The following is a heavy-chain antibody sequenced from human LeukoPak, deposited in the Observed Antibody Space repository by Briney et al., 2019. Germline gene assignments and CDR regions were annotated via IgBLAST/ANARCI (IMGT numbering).Heavy chain of an antibody. Sequence: GASVKVSCKVSGYTFTVYYMHWVRQAPGQGLEWRGWINPNSGGTNYAQNFQGRVTMTRDTSISTAYMVLSRLRSDDTAVYYCARGDAFGEFYYYYGMDVWGQGTTVTVSS. V-gene: IGHV1-2*02. D-gene: IGHD3-10*01. CDR3: ARGDAFGEFYYYYGMDV. CDR2: INPNSGGT. CDR1: GYTFTVYY. J-gene: IGHJ6*02.